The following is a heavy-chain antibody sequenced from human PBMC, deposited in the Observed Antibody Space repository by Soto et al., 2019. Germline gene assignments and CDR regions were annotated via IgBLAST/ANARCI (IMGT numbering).Heavy chain of an antibody. D-gene: IGHD6-19*01. J-gene: IGHJ4*02. CDR2: IYYTGNT. Sequence: QVQLQESGPGLVKPSETLSLTCTVSGGSINSYYWSWIRQPPGKGLEWIGYIYYTGNTNYNPSLKSRVIISGDKSMNQFTLKLSSVTAAYTALSYCAKHAGGSYHDWGQGTLVTVSS. V-gene: IGHV4-59*08. CDR1: GGSINSYY. CDR3: AKHAGGSYHD.